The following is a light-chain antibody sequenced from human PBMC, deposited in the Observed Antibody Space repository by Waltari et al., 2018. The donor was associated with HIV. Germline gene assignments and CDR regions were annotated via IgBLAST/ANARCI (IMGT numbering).Light chain of an antibody. CDR2: HNS. J-gene: IGLJ2*01. V-gene: IGLV3-1*01. CDR1: KLEDKY. CDR3: QAWDSDTDLV. Sequence: SFDLTQPHSVSVSPGQTASIPCFGSKLEDKYVCWYQQKPGHSPVLLIFHNSSRPSGIPERFAGSNSGSTATLTLRGAQTLDEADYYCQAWDSDTDLVFGGGTRLTVL.